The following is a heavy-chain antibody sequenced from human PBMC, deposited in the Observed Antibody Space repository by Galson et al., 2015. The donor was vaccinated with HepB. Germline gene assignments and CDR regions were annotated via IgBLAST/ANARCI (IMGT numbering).Heavy chain of an antibody. J-gene: IGHJ2*01. D-gene: IGHD6-19*01. Sequence: SLRLSCAASGFTFSSYAMHWVRQAPGKGLEWVAVISYDGSNKYYADSVKGRFTISRDNSKNTLYLQMNSLRAEDTAVYYCARAQVRETRVSSGWYEDGAADSFDLWGRGTLATVSS. CDR2: ISYDGSNK. CDR1: GFTFSSYA. CDR3: ARAQVRETRVSSGWYEDGAADSFDL. V-gene: IGHV3-30*04.